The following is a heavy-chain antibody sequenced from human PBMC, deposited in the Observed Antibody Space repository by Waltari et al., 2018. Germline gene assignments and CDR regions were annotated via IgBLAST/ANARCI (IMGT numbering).Heavy chain of an antibody. CDR3: ARRSTDCSGGSCYLEYFQH. CDR1: GYSFTSYW. Sequence: EVQLVQSGAEVKKPGESLKISCKGSGYSFTSYWIGWVRQMPGKGLEWMGIIYPGDSDNRYSPSCQGQVTISADKSISTAYLQWSSLKASDTAMDYCARRSTDCSGGSCYLEYFQHWGQGTLVTVSS. D-gene: IGHD2-15*01. CDR2: IYPGDSDN. J-gene: IGHJ1*01. V-gene: IGHV5-51*03.